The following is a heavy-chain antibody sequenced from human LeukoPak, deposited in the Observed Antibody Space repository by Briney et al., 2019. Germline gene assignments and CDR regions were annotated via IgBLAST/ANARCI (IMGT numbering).Heavy chain of an antibody. CDR2: INADGSST. CDR1: GFSFSSYW. V-gene: IGHV3-74*01. J-gene: IGHJ6*04. Sequence: GGSLRVSCAASGFSFSSYWMHWVRQAPGKGLVWVSLINADGSSTTYADSVKGRFTISRDNVKNTLYLQMNSLRAEDTAVYYCAELGITMIGGVWGKGTTVTISS. CDR3: AELGITMIGGV. D-gene: IGHD3-10*02.